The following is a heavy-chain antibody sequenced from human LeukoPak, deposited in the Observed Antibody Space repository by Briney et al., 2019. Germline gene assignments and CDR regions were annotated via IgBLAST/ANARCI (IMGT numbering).Heavy chain of an antibody. V-gene: IGHV4-59*01. CDR1: GGSISSYY. J-gene: IGHJ4*02. Sequence: SETLSLTCTVSGGSISSYYWSWIRQPPGKGLEWIGYIYYSGSTNYNPSLKSRVTISVDTSKNQFSLKLSSVTAADTAVYYCARESNYYDSSGFDYWGQGTLVTVSS. CDR2: IYYSGST. D-gene: IGHD3-22*01. CDR3: ARESNYYDSSGFDY.